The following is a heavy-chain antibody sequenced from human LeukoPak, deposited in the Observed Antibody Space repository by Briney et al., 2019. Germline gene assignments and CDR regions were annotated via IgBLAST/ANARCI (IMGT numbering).Heavy chain of an antibody. CDR3: ARDFEYSSSLYYYYYMDV. J-gene: IGHJ6*03. D-gene: IGHD6-6*01. CDR2: IYTSGST. CDR1: GGSISIYY. Sequence: SETLSLICTVSGGSISIYYGSWTRRPAGKGLEWIGRIYTSGSTNYNPSRKRRVTISEDKSKNPLSLKLSSVTAADTAVYSCARDFEYSSSLYYYYYMDVWGKGTTVTVSS. V-gene: IGHV4-4*07.